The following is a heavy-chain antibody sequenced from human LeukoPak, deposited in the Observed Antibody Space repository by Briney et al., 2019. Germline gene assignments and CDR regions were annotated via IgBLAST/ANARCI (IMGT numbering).Heavy chain of an antibody. V-gene: IGHV1-2*02. J-gene: IGHJ4*02. CDR3: ARVIVGAVVYAY. Sequence: GRSLRLSCAASGFTFSSYAMHWVRQAPGQRLEWMGWINPNNGDTHYAQKFQGRVTMTRDTSISTAYMDLSRLRSDDTAVYYCARVIVGAVVYAYWGQGTLVTVSS. CDR2: INPNNGDT. D-gene: IGHD1-26*01. CDR1: GFTFSSYA.